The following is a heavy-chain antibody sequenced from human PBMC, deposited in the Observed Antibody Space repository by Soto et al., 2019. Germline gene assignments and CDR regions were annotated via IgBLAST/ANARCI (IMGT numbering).Heavy chain of an antibody. Sequence: GSVKVACKVSGYNLTELSIHWVRQAPGKRREWMGGFDPEDGETIYAQKFQGRFTMTEDTSTDTAYMELSSLRSEDTAVYYCETAGCSSTSCYNGYYYYGMDVWGQGTTVTVSS. D-gene: IGHD2-2*02. CDR3: ETAGCSSTSCYNGYYYYGMDV. V-gene: IGHV1-24*01. CDR2: FDPEDGET. J-gene: IGHJ6*02. CDR1: GYNLTELS.